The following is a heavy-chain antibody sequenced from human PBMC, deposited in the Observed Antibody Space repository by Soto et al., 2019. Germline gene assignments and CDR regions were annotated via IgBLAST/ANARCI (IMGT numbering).Heavy chain of an antibody. CDR3: TRHHPYPNWFDP. D-gene: IGHD2-2*02. CDR1: GFTFSGSA. CDR2: IRSKANSYAT. V-gene: IGHV3-73*02. Sequence: EVQLVESGGGLVQPGGSLKLSCAASGFTFSGSAMHWVRQASGKGLEWVGRIRSKANSYATAYAASVKGRFTIPRDDSKNTAYLQMNSLKTEDTAVYYCTRHHPYPNWFDPWGQGTLVTVSS. J-gene: IGHJ5*02.